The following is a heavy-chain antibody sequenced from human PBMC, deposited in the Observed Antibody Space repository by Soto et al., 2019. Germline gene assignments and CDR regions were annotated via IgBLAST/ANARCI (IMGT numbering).Heavy chain of an antibody. CDR3: ARDREDGSGVCYFDY. V-gene: IGHV4-31*03. CDR1: GGSISSGGYY. J-gene: IGHJ4*02. D-gene: IGHD3-10*01. CDR2: IYYSGST. Sequence: QVQLQESGPGLVKPSQTLSLTCTVSGGSISSGGYYWSWIRQHPGKGLEWIGYIYYSGSTYYNPSHKSRVTISVDTSKNQFSLKLSSVTAADTAVYYCARDREDGSGVCYFDYWGQGTLVTVSS.